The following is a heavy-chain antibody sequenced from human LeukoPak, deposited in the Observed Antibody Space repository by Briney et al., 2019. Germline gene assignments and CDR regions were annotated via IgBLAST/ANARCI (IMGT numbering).Heavy chain of an antibody. D-gene: IGHD4-23*01. CDR1: GGTFSSYA. CDR2: IIPILGIA. CDR3: AREHPIDYGGNYLFDY. J-gene: IGHJ4*02. Sequence: SVKVSCKASGGTFSSYAISWVRQAPGQGLEWMGRIIPILGIANYAQKFQGRVTITVDKSTSTAYMELSSLRSEDTAVYYCAREHPIDYGGNYLFDYWGQGTLVTVSS. V-gene: IGHV1-69*04.